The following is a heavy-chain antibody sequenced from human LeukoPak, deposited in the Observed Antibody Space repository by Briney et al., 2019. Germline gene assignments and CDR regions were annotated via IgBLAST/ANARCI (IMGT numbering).Heavy chain of an antibody. CDR3: AKAVDLATISVDI. Sequence: PGGSLRLSCAASGFTFSSYWMSWVRQAPGKGLEWVANIKQDGSEKYYVDSVKGRFTISRDNSKNTLYLLMNSLRVDDTAVYYCAKAVDLATISVDIWGQGTMVTVSS. V-gene: IGHV3-7*03. CDR1: GFTFSSYW. D-gene: IGHD5-24*01. J-gene: IGHJ3*02. CDR2: IKQDGSEK.